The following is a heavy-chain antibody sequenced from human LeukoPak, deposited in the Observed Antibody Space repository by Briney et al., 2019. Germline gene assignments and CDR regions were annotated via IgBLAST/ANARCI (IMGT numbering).Heavy chain of an antibody. CDR3: ARGSRVGGYSSSAGWFDP. J-gene: IGHJ5*02. CDR1: GYTFTGYY. CDR2: INPNSGGT. V-gene: IGHV1-2*02. D-gene: IGHD6-13*01. Sequence: ASVKVSCKASGYTFTGYYMHWVRQAPGQGLEWMGWINPNSGGTNYAQKFQGRVTMTRDTSISTAYMELSRLRSDDTAVYYCARGSRVGGYSSSAGWFDPWGQGTLVTVSS.